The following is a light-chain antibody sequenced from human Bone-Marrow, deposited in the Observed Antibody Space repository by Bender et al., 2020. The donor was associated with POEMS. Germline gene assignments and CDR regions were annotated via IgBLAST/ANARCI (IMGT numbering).Light chain of an antibody. Sequence: SSELTQPPSVSVSPGQAATITCSGHELGDKYACWYQQKPGQSPLLVIYEDDKRPSGIPERFSGSNSGNTATLTISGTQAMDEADYYCQAWDSSTGIFGGGTKLTVL. CDR1: ELGDKY. J-gene: IGLJ2*01. CDR3: QAWDSSTGI. CDR2: EDD. V-gene: IGLV3-1*01.